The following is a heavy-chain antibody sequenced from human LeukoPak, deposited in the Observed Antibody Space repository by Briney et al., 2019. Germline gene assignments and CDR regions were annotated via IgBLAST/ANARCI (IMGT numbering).Heavy chain of an antibody. D-gene: IGHD5-24*01. J-gene: IGHJ4*02. Sequence: GSSVKVSCKASGGTFSSYAISWVRQAPGQGLEWMGRIIPILGIANYAQKFQGRVTITADKSTSTAYMELSSLRSEDTAVYYCARLGEMATISGNDYWGQGTLVTVSS. CDR1: GGTFSSYA. CDR2: IIPILGIA. V-gene: IGHV1-69*04. CDR3: ARLGEMATISGNDY.